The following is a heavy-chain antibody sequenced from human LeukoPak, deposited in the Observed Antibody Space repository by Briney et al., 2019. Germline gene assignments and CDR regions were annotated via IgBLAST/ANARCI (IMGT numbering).Heavy chain of an antibody. CDR3: ARVAYGDYYFDY. D-gene: IGHD4-17*01. Sequence: SETLSLTCTVSGGSISSGGYYWSWIRQHPGKGLEWIGYIYYSGSTYYNPSLKSRVTMSVDTSKNQFSLRLSPVTAADTAVYYCARVAYGDYYFDYWGQGTLVTVSS. V-gene: IGHV4-31*03. CDR2: IYYSGST. J-gene: IGHJ4*02. CDR1: GGSISSGGYY.